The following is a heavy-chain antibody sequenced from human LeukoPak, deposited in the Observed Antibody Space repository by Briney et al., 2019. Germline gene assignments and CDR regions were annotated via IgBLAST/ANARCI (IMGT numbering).Heavy chain of an antibody. CDR1: GHTFTAYY. CDR3: ARASHPAIRLGELTYFDY. D-gene: IGHD3-16*01. V-gene: IGHV1-2*02. CDR2: INPNSGGT. Sequence: ASVTVSCKASGHTFTAYYIHWVRQAPGQGLEWMGWINPNSGGTNYAQKFQGRVTMTRATSISTAYMELSRLRSDDTAVYYCARASHPAIRLGELTYFDYWGQGTLVTVSS. J-gene: IGHJ4*02.